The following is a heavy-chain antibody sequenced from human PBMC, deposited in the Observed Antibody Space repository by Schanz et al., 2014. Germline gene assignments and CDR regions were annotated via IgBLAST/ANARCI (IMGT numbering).Heavy chain of an antibody. Sequence: QVQLLQFGGGVVQPGRSLRLSCAASGFTFSSYAMHWVRQAPGKGLEWVALISNDGSIKYYADSVEGRFTISRDNSRNTLYLQMNSRRTEDTAVYYCASASGYSDYGTYFDVWGQGTRVTVSS. CDR2: ISNDGSIK. J-gene: IGHJ4*02. V-gene: IGHV3-30-3*01. D-gene: IGHD5-12*01. CDR1: GFTFSSYA. CDR3: ASASGYSDYGTYFDV.